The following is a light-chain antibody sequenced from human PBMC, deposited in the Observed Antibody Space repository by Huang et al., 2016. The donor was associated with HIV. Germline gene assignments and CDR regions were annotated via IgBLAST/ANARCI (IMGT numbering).Light chain of an antibody. CDR3: QQTNSAPLT. CDR2: ATS. V-gene: IGKV1-39*01. CDR1: QSIGSD. J-gene: IGKJ4*01. Sequence: DIQMTQSPSSLSASVGDRVPITCRASQSIGSDLNWYQQKPGKAPKLLIYATSSLQSGVPSRFSGSGSGTDFTLTISSLQPEDFASYFCQQTNSAPLTFGGGTKVEIK.